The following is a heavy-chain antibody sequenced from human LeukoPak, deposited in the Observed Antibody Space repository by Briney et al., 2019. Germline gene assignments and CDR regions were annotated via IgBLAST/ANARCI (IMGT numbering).Heavy chain of an antibody. CDR2: ISYDGSNT. CDR1: GFTLSSYG. D-gene: IGHD3-16*01. CDR3: AKDTEYYDSNNSLCDY. J-gene: IGHJ4*02. Sequence: PGGSLRLSCAASGFTLSSYGMHWVRQAPGKGLEWVAVISYDGSNTYYADSVKGRFTISRDNSKNTLYLQMNSLRAEDTAVYYCAKDTEYYDSNNSLCDYWGQGTLVTVSS. V-gene: IGHV3-30*18.